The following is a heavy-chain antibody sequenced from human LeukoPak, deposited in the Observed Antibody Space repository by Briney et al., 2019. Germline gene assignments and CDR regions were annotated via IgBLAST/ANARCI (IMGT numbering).Heavy chain of an antibody. CDR3: ARDRDCSSTSCHMTWFDP. CDR1: GGTFSSYT. CDR2: IIPILGIA. V-gene: IGHV1-69*04. D-gene: IGHD2-2*01. Sequence: AASVKVSCKASGGTFSSYTISWVRQAPGQGLEWMGRIIPILGIANYAQKFQGRVTITADKSTSTAYMELSSLRSEDTAVYYCARDRDCSSTSCHMTWFDPWGQGTLVTVSS. J-gene: IGHJ5*02.